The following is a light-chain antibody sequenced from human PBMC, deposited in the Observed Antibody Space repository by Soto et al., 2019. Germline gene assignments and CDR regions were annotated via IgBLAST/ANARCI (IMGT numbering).Light chain of an antibody. J-gene: IGKJ4*01. Sequence: EIVLTQSPATLSLSPGERATLSCRASENINTYLAWYQQKPGQVPRLLMYDASNRATGIPARFSGSGSGTDFTLPISSLEPEDFAVYYCQQRRNWPITFGGGTKVEIK. V-gene: IGKV3-11*01. CDR3: QQRRNWPIT. CDR2: DAS. CDR1: ENINTY.